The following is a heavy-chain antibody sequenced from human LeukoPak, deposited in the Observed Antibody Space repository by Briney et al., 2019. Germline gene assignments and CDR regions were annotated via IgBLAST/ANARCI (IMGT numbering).Heavy chain of an antibody. CDR1: GFTFSSYA. CDR2: ISGSGGST. V-gene: IGHV3-23*01. Sequence: GGSLRLSCAASGFTFSSYAMSWVRQAPGKGLEWVSAISGSGGSTYYADSVKGRFTISRDNSKNTLYLQMNSLRAEDTAVYYCAKDNRPLDGGWYYFDYWGQGTLVTVSS. J-gene: IGHJ4*02. D-gene: IGHD6-19*01. CDR3: AKDNRPLDGGWYYFDY.